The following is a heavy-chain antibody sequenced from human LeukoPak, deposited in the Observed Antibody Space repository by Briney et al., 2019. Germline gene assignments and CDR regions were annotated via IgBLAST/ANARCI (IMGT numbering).Heavy chain of an antibody. J-gene: IGHJ4*02. D-gene: IGHD1-26*01. CDR3: AKHGPVPGVGYFAFDY. CDR1: GFTLSRYG. V-gene: IGHV3-33*06. CDR2: IWSDGNNK. Sequence: GRSLRLSCAASGFTLSRYGMHWVRQAPGMGLEWVADIWSDGNNKYYADSVKGRFTISRDNSKNTLYLQMNSLRAEDTAVYYCAKHGPVPGVGYFAFDYWGQGTLVAVSS.